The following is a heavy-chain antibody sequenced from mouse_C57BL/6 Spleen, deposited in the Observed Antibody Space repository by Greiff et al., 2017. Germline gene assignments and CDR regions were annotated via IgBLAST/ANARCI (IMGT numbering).Heavy chain of an antibody. CDR3: ARKGTTVVAHFDY. J-gene: IGHJ2*01. CDR1: GYTFTSYD. V-gene: IGHV1-85*01. CDR2: IYPRDGSP. D-gene: IGHD1-1*01. Sequence: VMLVESGPELVKPGASVKLSCKASGYTFTSYDINWVKQRPGQGLEWIGWIYPRDGSPKYNEKFKGKATLTVDTSSSTAYMELHSLTSEDSAVYCWARKGTTVVAHFDYWGQGTTLTVSS.